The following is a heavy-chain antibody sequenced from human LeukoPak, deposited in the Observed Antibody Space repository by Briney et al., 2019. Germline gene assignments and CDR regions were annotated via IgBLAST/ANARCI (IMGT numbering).Heavy chain of an antibody. CDR2: ISAYNGNT. CDR3: ARGPGGYYYMDV. Sequence: ASVKVSCKASGYTFTSYGISWVRQAPGQGLEWMGWISAYNGNTNYAQKFQGRVTMTRDTSTSTVYMELSSLRSEDTAVYYCARGPGGYYYMDVWGKGTTVTISS. J-gene: IGHJ6*03. D-gene: IGHD1-26*01. V-gene: IGHV1-18*01. CDR1: GYTFTSYG.